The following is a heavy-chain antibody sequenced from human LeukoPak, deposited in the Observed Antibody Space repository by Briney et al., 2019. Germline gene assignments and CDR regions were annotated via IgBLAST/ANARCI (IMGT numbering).Heavy chain of an antibody. J-gene: IGHJ1*01. CDR1: GGSFSGYY. CDR2: INHSGST. CDR3: ARGNTSIKYFQH. D-gene: IGHD5-18*01. Sequence: SETLSLTCAVYGGSFSGYYWSWIRQPSGKGLEWIGEINHSGSTNYNPSLKSRVTISVDTSKNQFSLKLSSVTAADTAVYYCARGNTSIKYFQHWGQGTLVTVSS. V-gene: IGHV4-34*01.